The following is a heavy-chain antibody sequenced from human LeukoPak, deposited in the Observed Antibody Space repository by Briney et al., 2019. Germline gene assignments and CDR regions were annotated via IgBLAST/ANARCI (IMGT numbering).Heavy chain of an antibody. V-gene: IGHV1-18*01. CDR1: GYTFTSYG. J-gene: IGHJ4*02. CDR3: ASDVEWFGELSLPDY. CDR2: ISVYNGNT. D-gene: IGHD3-10*01. Sequence: AASVKVSCKASGYTFTSYGINWVRQAPGQGLEWMGWISVYNGNTNYAQKLQGRVIMTTDTSTSTAYMELRSLRSDDTAVYYCASDVEWFGELSLPDYWGQGTLVTVSS.